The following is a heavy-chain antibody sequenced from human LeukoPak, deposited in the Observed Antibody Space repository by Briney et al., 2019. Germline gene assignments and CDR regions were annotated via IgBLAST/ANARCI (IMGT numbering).Heavy chain of an antibody. D-gene: IGHD6-13*01. CDR1: GGSISSYY. J-gene: IGHJ4*02. CDR3: ARRAAAGRGYFDY. Sequence: PSETLSLTCTVSGGSISSYYWSWIRQPPGKGLEWIGYTYYSGSTNYNPSLKSRVTISVDTSKNQFSLKLSSVTAADTAVYYCARRAAAGRGYFDYWGQGTLVTVSS. CDR2: TYYSGST. V-gene: IGHV4-59*01.